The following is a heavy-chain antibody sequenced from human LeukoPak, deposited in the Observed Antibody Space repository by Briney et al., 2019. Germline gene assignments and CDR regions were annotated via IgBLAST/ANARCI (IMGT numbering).Heavy chain of an antibody. CDR1: GGTFDSHA. CDR2: IFPILGVT. Sequence: SVKVSCKASGGTFDSHASSWVRQAPGQGLEWMGRIFPILGVTTYAGRFQARVTVTADKSTSISSMELSSLRSEDTAVYFCATEQPRPSHEFWSGYYLDHWGQGTLVTVSS. D-gene: IGHD3-3*01. J-gene: IGHJ4*02. V-gene: IGHV1-69*04. CDR3: ATEQPRPSHEFWSGYYLDH.